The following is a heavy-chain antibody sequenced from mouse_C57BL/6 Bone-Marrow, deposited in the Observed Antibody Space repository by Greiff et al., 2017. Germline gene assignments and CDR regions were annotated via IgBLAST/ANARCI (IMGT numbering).Heavy chain of an antibody. CDR1: GYAFSSYW. V-gene: IGHV1-80*01. Sequence: QVQLQQSGAELVKPGASVKISCKASGYAFSSYWMNWVKQRPGKGLEWIGQIYPGDGDTNYNGKFKGKATLTADKSSSTAYMQLSSLTSEDSAVYFCARWDGTAQALYAMDYWGQGTSVTVAS. J-gene: IGHJ4*01. CDR3: ARWDGTAQALYAMDY. D-gene: IGHD3-2*02. CDR2: IYPGDGDT.